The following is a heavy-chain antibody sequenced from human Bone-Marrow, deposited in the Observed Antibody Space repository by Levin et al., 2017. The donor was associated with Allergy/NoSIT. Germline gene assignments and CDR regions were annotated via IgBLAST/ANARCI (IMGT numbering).Heavy chain of an antibody. CDR3: ATQNKYVGTVLQYFAF. D-gene: IGHD2/OR15-2a*01. CDR1: GFTFRNAW. J-gene: IGHJ4*02. Sequence: GGSLRLSCAASGFTFRNAWVSWIRQAPGKGLEWVGRMRSAADGGTTDFAAPVRVRFTISRADLKNTLYLHMNNLKTEDSAVYYCATQNKYVGTVLQYFAFWGQGTLVAVSS. CDR2: MRSAADGGTT. V-gene: IGHV3-15*01.